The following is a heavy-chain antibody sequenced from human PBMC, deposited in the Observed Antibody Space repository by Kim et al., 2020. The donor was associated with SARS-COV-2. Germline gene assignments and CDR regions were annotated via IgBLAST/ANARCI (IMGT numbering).Heavy chain of an antibody. Sequence: NKYYADSVKGRFTISRDNSKTTLYLQMNSLRAEDTAVYYWAKGRDSAFDIWGQGTMVTVSS. CDR3: AKGRDSAFDI. CDR2: NK. V-gene: IGHV3-33*06. J-gene: IGHJ3*02.